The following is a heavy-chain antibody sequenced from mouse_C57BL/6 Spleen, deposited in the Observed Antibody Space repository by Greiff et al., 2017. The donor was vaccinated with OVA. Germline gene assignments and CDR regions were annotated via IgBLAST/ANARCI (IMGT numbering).Heavy chain of an antibody. CDR3: ARGDYYDSSLYWYFDV. CDR1: GYTFTSYW. J-gene: IGHJ1*03. Sequence: QVQLQQPGAELVRPGTSVKLSCKASGYTFTSYWMHWVKQRPGQGLEWIGVIDPSDSYTNYNQKFKGKATLTVDTSSSTAYMQLSSLTSEDSAVYYCARGDYYDSSLYWYFDVWGTGTTVTVSS. V-gene: IGHV1-59*01. D-gene: IGHD1-1*01. CDR2: IDPSDSYT.